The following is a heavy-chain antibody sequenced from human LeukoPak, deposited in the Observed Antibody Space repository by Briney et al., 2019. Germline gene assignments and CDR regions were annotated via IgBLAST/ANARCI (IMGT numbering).Heavy chain of an antibody. Sequence: GGSLRLSCAASGFTFSSYGMHWVRQAPGKGLEWVAFIRYDGSNKYYADSVKGRFTISRDNSKNTLYLQMNSLRAEDTAVYYCAKDPGRYDFWSGCGYWGQGTLVTVSS. V-gene: IGHV3-30*02. CDR2: IRYDGSNK. D-gene: IGHD3-3*01. CDR1: GFTFSSYG. CDR3: AKDPGRYDFWSGCGY. J-gene: IGHJ4*02.